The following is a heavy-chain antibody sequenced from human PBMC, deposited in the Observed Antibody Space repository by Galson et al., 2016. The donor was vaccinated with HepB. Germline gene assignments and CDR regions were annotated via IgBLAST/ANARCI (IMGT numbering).Heavy chain of an antibody. CDR2: ISADNGNT. CDR3: AIDRHQYNSGWYVGGMDV. J-gene: IGHJ6*02. D-gene: IGHD6-19*01. V-gene: IGHV1-18*01. Sequence: SVKVSCKASGYTFTSYGISWVRQAPGQGLEWIGWISADNGNTNYAQKHHGRVTMTTDTSTSTAYMEQRGLRSDDTAVYYCAIDRHQYNSGWYVGGMDVWGQGTTVTVSS. CDR1: GYTFTSYG.